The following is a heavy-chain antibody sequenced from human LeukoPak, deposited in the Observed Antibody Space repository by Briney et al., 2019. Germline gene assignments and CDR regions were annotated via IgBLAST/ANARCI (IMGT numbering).Heavy chain of an antibody. CDR2: IILIFGTA. CDR1: GGTFSSYA. D-gene: IGHD3-22*01. J-gene: IGHJ4*02. CDR3: ARERGGYYYYFDY. Sequence: GASVKVSCKASGGTFSSYAISWVRQAPGQGLEWMGGIILIFGTANYAQKLQGRVTITADRSTSTAYMELSSLRSEDTAVYYCARERGGYYYYFDYWGQGTLVTVSS. V-gene: IGHV1-69*06.